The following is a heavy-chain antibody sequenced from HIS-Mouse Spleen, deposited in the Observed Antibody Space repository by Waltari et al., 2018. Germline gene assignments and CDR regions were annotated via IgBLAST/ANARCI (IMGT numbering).Heavy chain of an antibody. CDR1: RGSIGSSSYY. CDR3: AREIPYSSSWYDWYFDL. CDR2: IYYSGST. D-gene: IGHD6-13*01. Sequence: QLQLQESGPGLVKPSETLSLTSTVPRGSIGSSSYYWGWIRQPPGKGLEWIGSIYYSGSTYYNPSLKSRVTISVDTSKNQFSLKLSSVTAADTAVYYCAREIPYSSSWYDWYFDLWGRGTLVTVSS. V-gene: IGHV4-39*07. J-gene: IGHJ2*01.